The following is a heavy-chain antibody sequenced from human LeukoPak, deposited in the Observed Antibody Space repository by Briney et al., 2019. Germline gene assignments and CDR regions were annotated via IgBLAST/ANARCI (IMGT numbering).Heavy chain of an antibody. D-gene: IGHD3-9*01. V-gene: IGHV1-24*01. CDR3: ALETLTGYYRTKPFDY. CDR2: FDPEDGET. J-gene: IGHJ4*02. Sequence: ASVKVSCKVSGYTLTELSMHWVRQAPGKGLEWMGGFDPEDGETIYAQKFQGRVTMTEDTSTDTAYMELSSLRSEDTAVYYCALETLTGYYRTKPFDYWGQGTLVTVSS. CDR1: GYTLTELS.